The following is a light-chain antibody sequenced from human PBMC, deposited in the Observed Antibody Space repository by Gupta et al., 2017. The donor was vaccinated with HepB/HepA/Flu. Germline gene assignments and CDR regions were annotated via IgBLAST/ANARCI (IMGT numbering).Light chain of an antibody. CDR2: YDT. V-gene: IGLV3-21*04. J-gene: IGLJ3*02. CDR3: QLWDSSSDHWV. Sequence: SYVLTQPPSVSVAPGNTARITCGGNNIGSKSVHWYQQKPGQAPVLVIYYDTDRSSGIPERFSGSNSGNTATLTISRVEAGDEADYYCQLWDSSSDHWVFGGGTKLTVL. CDR1: NIGSKS.